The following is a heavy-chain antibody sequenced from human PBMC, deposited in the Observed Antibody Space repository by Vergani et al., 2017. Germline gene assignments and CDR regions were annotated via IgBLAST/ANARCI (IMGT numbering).Heavy chain of an antibody. D-gene: IGHD5-24*01. J-gene: IGHJ6*02. Sequence: QVQLQQSGPGLVKPSQTLSLTCAISGDTVSNNSAAWNCIRQSPSRGLEWLGRTYYRSKWYNDYAVSVKSRLTINPDTSKNQFSLQLNSVTPEDTAVYYCARNSRDGYNTYYYGMDVWGQGTTVTVSS. CDR2: TYYRSKWYN. CDR3: ARNSRDGYNTYYYGMDV. CDR1: GDTVSNNSAA. V-gene: IGHV6-1*01.